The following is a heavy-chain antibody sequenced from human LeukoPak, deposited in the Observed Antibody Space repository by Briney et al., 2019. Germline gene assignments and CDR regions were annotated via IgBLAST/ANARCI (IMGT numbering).Heavy chain of an antibody. CDR2: IYSSGNT. J-gene: IGHJ4*02. V-gene: IGHV3-53*01. D-gene: IGHD6-6*01. CDR3: ARAKYSSDY. CDR1: GFTVSNNY. Sequence: GGSLRLSCAASGFTVSNNYMNWVRQAPGKGLEWVSIIYSSGNTYYADSVEGRFTISRDNSKNMLYLQMNSLRAEDTAVYYCARAKYSSDYWGQGTLVTVSS.